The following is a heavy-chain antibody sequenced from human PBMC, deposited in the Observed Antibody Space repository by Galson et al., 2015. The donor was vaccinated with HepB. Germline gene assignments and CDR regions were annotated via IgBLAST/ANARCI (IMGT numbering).Heavy chain of an antibody. CDR3: VRDAGMVWGLMYFDY. D-gene: IGHD3-10*01. V-gene: IGHV4-30-2*01. J-gene: IGHJ4*02. CDR1: GGSISSGGYS. Sequence: TLSLTCGVSGGSISSGGYSWSWIRQPPGKGLEWIGYVSHSGSTSYNPSLKSRVTMSVDRSKNQFSLNLRSVTAADTAVYYCVRDAGMVWGLMYFDYWGQGTLVTVSS. CDR2: VSHSGST.